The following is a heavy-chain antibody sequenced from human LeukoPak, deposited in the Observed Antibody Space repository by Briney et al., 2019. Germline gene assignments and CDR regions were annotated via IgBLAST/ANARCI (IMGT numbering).Heavy chain of an antibody. V-gene: IGHV3-23*01. CDR1: GFTFSNYA. J-gene: IGHJ4*02. Sequence: GGSLRLSCAASGFTFSNYAMSWVRQAPGKGLERVSGISGSGGSTYYADSVGRFSISRDNSNNTLYLQLTSLRADDTAVYYCAKEGRGMGAATMDYWGQGTLVTVSS. D-gene: IGHD1-26*01. CDR2: ISGSGGST. CDR3: AKEGRGMGAATMDY.